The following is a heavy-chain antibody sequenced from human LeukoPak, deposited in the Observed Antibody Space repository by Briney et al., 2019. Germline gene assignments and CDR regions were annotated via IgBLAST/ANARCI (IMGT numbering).Heavy chain of an antibody. CDR1: GFTFSSYG. V-gene: IGHV3-30*02. Sequence: PGGSLRLSCAASGFTFSSYGMHWVRRAPGKGLEWVAFIRYDGSNKYYADSVKGRLTIPRDNSKNTLYLQMNSLRAEDTAVYYCAKVTGPRRFYSDSSSNRPYYFDYWGQGTLVTVSS. D-gene: IGHD3-22*01. CDR2: IRYDGSNK. J-gene: IGHJ4*02. CDR3: AKVTGPRRFYSDSSSNRPYYFDY.